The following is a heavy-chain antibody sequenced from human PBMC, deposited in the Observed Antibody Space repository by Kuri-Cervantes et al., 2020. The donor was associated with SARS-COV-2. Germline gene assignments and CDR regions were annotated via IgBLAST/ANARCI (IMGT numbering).Heavy chain of an antibody. CDR3: ARGGEGTAGRAPDY. V-gene: IGHV4-38-2*01. J-gene: IGHJ4*02. D-gene: IGHD1-1*01. CDR1: GYSISSGYY. Sequence: SQTLSLTCAVSGYSISSGYYWGWIRQPPGKGLEWIGYVDDSGSTHHTHRNPSVESRVSFSVDTSRNQFSLRLTSVSAADTAVYYCARGGEGTAGRAPDYWGQGMLVTVSS. CDR2: VDDSGST.